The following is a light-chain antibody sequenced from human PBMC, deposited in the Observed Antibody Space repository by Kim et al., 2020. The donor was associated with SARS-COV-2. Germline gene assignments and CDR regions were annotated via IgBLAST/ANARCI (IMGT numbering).Light chain of an antibody. CDR1: QTVGSN. CDR2: SAS. CDR3: LHQNNWPPYT. J-gene: IGKJ2*01. V-gene: IGKV3-15*01. Sequence: EIEMTQSPATLSVSPGESATLSCRASQTVGSNLAWYQQKPGQAPRLLIYSASTRATGIPPRFRGSGSGTEFTLTISSLQSEDSAIYYCLHQNNWPPYTFGQGTKLEI.